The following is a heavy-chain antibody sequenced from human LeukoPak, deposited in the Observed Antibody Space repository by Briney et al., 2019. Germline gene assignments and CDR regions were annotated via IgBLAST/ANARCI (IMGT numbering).Heavy chain of an antibody. J-gene: IGHJ6*03. CDR3: ARHTMVRGGSGCYYYYM. CDR1: GGSISSYY. CDR2: IYTSGST. Sequence: SQTLSLTCTVSGGSISSYYWSWIRQPPGKGLEWIGYIYTSGSTNYNPSLKSRVTISVDTSTNPFSLKLRSLTAPDPGIYLCARHTMVRGGSGCYYYYM. V-gene: IGHV4-4*09. D-gene: IGHD3-10*01.